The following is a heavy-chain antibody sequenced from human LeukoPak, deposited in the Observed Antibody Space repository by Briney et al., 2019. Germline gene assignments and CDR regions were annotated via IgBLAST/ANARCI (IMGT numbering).Heavy chain of an antibody. Sequence: GGSLRLSCAASGFTFSSYSMNWVRQAPGKGLEWVSSISSSSSYIYYADSVKGRFTISRDNAKNSLYLQMNSLRAEDTAVYYCARDRGPIAAAGTNYWGQGTLVTVSS. CDR3: ARDRGPIAAAGTNY. J-gene: IGHJ4*02. D-gene: IGHD6-13*01. CDR1: GFTFSSYS. CDR2: ISSSSSYI. V-gene: IGHV3-21*01.